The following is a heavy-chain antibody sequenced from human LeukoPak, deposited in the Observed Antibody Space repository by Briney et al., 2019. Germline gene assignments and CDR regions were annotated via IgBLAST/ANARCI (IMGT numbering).Heavy chain of an antibody. D-gene: IGHD2-15*01. CDR2: ISAYNGNT. Sequence: ASVKVSCKAYGYTFTSYGISWVRQAPGQGLEWLGWISAYNGNTNYAQKLQGRVIMTTDTSTSTAYMELRSLRSDDTAVYYCARAGIVVVVAAQGYAFDIWGQGTMVTVSS. CDR1: GYTFTSYG. V-gene: IGHV1-18*01. J-gene: IGHJ3*02. CDR3: ARAGIVVVVAAQGYAFDI.